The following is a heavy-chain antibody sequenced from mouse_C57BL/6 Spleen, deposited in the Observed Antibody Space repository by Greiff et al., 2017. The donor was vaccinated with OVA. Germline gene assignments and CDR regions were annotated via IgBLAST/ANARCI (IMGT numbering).Heavy chain of an antibody. D-gene: IGHD2-4*01. CDR1: GYTFTTYP. CDR2: FHPYNDDT. V-gene: IGHV1-47*01. J-gene: IGHJ4*01. Sequence: QVQLQQSGAELVKPGASVKISCKASGYTFTTYPIEWMKQNHGKSLEWIGNFHPYNDDTKYNEKFKGKATLTVEKSSSTVYLELSRLTSDDSAVYYCARGDYDRDYYAMDYWGQGTSVTVSS. CDR3: ARGDYDRDYYAMDY.